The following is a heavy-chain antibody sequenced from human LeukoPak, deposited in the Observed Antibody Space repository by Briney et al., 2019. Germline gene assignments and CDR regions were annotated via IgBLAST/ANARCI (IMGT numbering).Heavy chain of an antibody. D-gene: IGHD3-22*01. CDR2: INPNSGGT. V-gene: IGHV1-2*02. Sequence: GASVKVSCKASGYTFTGYYMHWVRRAPGQGLEWMGWINPNSGGTNYAQKFQGRVTMTRDTSISTAYMELSRLRSGDTAVYYCAVDYYDSSGYLYWGQGTLVTVSS. CDR1: GYTFTGYY. J-gene: IGHJ4*02. CDR3: AVDYYDSSGYLY.